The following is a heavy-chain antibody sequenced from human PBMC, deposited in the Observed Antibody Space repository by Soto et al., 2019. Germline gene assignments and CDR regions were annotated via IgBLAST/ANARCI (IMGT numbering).Heavy chain of an antibody. CDR2: ISSNSAYI. Sequence: GGSLRLSCAASGFTFRSFTMNWVRQAPGKGLEWVSTISSNSAYIYYTDALRGRFAISRDNAKNSLHLQMNSLRAEDTAVYYCTRDASRDSSARGWFDPWGPGTLVTVSS. V-gene: IGHV3-21*01. J-gene: IGHJ5*02. CDR1: GFTFRSFT. CDR3: TRDASRDSSARGWFDP. D-gene: IGHD6-13*01.